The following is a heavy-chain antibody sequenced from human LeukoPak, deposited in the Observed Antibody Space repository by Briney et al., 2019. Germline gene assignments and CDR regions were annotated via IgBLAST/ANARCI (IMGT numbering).Heavy chain of an antibody. CDR2: IMKDGGDK. J-gene: IGHJ4*02. Sequence: GGSLRLSCAASGFTFTNYWMTWVRQAPGKGLEWVANIMKDGGDKYYVDSVKGRFTISRDNAKNSVYLQMNSLRAEDTAVYYCVRDRDYYVFDLWGQGALVTVSS. CDR3: VRDRDYYVFDL. V-gene: IGHV3-7*01. D-gene: IGHD3-10*02. CDR1: GFTFTNYW.